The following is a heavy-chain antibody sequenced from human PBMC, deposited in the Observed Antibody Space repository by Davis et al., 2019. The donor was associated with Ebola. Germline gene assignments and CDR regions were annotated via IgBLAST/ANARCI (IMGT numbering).Heavy chain of an antibody. CDR1: GFTFSSYA. J-gene: IGHJ4*02. V-gene: IGHV3-30-3*01. Sequence: PGGSLRLSCAASGFTFSSYAMHWVRQAPGKGLEWVAVISYDGSNKYYADSVKGRFTISRDNSKNTLYLQMNSLRAEDTAVYYCARDFLDGSGVGGYWGQGTLVTVSS. D-gene: IGHD3-10*01. CDR2: ISYDGSNK. CDR3: ARDFLDGSGVGGY.